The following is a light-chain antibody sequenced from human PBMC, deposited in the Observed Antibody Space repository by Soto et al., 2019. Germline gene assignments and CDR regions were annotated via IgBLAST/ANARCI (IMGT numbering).Light chain of an antibody. CDR2: GAS. J-gene: IGKJ1*01. CDR1: QSISTY. V-gene: IGKV1-39*01. CDR3: QQSYSTSWT. Sequence: DLQMTQSPSSLSASVGDRVTITCRASQSISTYLNWYQHKPGKAPKLLIYGASSLQSGVPSGFSGSGSGTDFTLTISSLQPVDFANYYCQQSYSTSWTVGQGTKVELK.